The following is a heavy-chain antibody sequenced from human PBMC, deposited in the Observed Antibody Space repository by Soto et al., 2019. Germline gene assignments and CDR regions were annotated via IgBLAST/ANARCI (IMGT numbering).Heavy chain of an antibody. V-gene: IGHV4-30-4*01. CDR3: ARREYYDSSGYTFDY. CDR2: IYYSGST. Sequence: KPWETLSLTCTVSGGSISSGDYYWSWIRQPPGKGLEWIGYIYYSGSTYYNPSLKSRVTISVDTSKNQFSLKLSSVTAADTAVYYCARREYYDSSGYTFDYWAREPWSPSPQ. CDR1: GGSISSGDYY. J-gene: IGHJ4*02. D-gene: IGHD3-22*01.